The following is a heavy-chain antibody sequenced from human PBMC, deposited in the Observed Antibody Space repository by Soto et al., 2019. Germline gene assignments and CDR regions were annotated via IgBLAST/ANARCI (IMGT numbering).Heavy chain of an antibody. Sequence: QVQLVQSGAEVKKPGSSVKVSCTASGGTFRFYTINWVRQVPGQGLEWMGRIIPMLRMANFAQKFQGRVTMTADESTSTAYLDLRSLKSEDTAVYYCATNYGSVSTHFDYWGQGTLVTVSS. J-gene: IGHJ4*02. CDR1: GGTFRFYT. CDR2: IIPMLRMA. V-gene: IGHV1-69*02. D-gene: IGHD3-10*01. CDR3: ATNYGSVSTHFDY.